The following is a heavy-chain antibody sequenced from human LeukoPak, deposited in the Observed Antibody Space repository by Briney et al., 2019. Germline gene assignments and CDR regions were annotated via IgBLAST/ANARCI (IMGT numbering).Heavy chain of an antibody. Sequence: GGSLRLSCVASGFTVSRNYMSWVRQAPGEGLEWVSLIYSGGSTYYADSVKGRFTISRDNSKNTLYVQMNSLRAEDTAVYYCAAHSSGYLGWFDPWGQGTLVTVSS. V-gene: IGHV3-66*01. CDR3: AAHSSGYLGWFDP. D-gene: IGHD3-22*01. CDR2: IYSGGST. CDR1: GFTVSRNY. J-gene: IGHJ5*02.